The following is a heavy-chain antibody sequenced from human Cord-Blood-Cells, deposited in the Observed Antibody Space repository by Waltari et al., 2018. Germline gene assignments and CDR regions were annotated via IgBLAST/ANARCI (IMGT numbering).Heavy chain of an antibody. Sequence: QVQLVQSGAEVKKPGASVKVSCKASGYTFTGYYMHWVRQAPGQGLEWMGWDKPNSGCTNYAQKFQGRVTMTRDTSISTAYMELSRLRSDDTAVYYCALDSSSWYAFDIWGQGTMVTVSS. CDR3: ALDSSSWYAFDI. CDR1: GYTFTGYY. V-gene: IGHV1-2*02. J-gene: IGHJ3*02. D-gene: IGHD6-13*01. CDR2: DKPNSGCT.